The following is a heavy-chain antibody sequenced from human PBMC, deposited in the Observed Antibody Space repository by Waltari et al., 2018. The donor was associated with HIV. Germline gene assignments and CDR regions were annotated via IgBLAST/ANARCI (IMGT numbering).Heavy chain of an antibody. Sequence: QITLKESGPTLVRPTQTLTLTCTVSGFSLTTHKVSVAWIRQPPGKPLEWLGFIYWDDEKRYNASLKSRLTITKDTSKSQVVLTMTDMGPLDTGTYFCAHTNTGTVTTWDYWGQGALVTVSS. CDR1: GFSLTTHKVS. CDR2: IYWDDEK. J-gene: IGHJ4*02. D-gene: IGHD4-4*01. V-gene: IGHV2-5*02. CDR3: AHTNTGTVTTWDY.